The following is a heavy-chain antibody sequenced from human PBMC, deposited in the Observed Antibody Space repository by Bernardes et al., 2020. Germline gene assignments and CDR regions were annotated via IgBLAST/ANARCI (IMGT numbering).Heavy chain of an antibody. CDR1: GGSISSYY. V-gene: IGHV4-59*07. J-gene: IGHJ4*02. CDR3: AGWAYYDFWSGYSNFDY. Sequence: SDPLSLTCTVSGGSISSYYWSWIRQPPGKGLEWIGYIYYSGSTNYNPSLKSRVTISVDTSKNQFSLKLSSVTAADTAVYYCAGWAYYDFWSGYSNFDYWGQGTLVTVSS. D-gene: IGHD3-3*01. CDR2: IYYSGST.